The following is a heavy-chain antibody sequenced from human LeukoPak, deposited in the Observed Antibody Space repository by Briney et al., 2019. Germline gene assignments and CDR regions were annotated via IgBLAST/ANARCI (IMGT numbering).Heavy chain of an antibody. CDR1: GYTFTGYY. J-gene: IGHJ5*02. Sequence: ASVKVSCKASGYTFTGYYMHWVRQAPGQGLEWMGWINPNSGGTNYAQKFQGRVTMTRDTSISTAYMELSRLRSDDTAVYYCVRGVAARVCWFDPWGQGTLVTVSS. V-gene: IGHV1-2*02. CDR2: INPNSGGT. D-gene: IGHD6-6*01. CDR3: VRGVAARVCWFDP.